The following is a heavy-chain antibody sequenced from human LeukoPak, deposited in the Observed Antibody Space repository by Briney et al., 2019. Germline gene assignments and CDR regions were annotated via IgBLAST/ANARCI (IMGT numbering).Heavy chain of an antibody. J-gene: IGHJ5*02. CDR2: IYTSGSA. V-gene: IGHV4-4*07. CDR3: ARNYDSLNP. D-gene: IGHD3-22*01. Sequence: SGXXXXSYYWSWIRQPAGKGLEWIGRIYTSGSANYNPSLKSRVTMSVDTSKNQFSLKLSSVTAADTAVYYCARNYDSLNPWGQGTLVTVSS. CDR1: GXXXXSYY.